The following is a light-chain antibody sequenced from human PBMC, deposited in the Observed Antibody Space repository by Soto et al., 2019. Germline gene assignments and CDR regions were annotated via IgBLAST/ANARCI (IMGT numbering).Light chain of an antibody. CDR1: SSDVGGYNF. Sequence: QSALTQPASVSGSPGQSITISCTGTSSDVGGYNFVSWYQQHPGKAPKLMIYDVSSRPSGVSNRFSGSKSGNTASLTISGLQGEDEADYYCSSYTSSSTPCVFGGGTKVTVL. CDR2: DVS. CDR3: SSYTSSSTPCV. J-gene: IGLJ2*01. V-gene: IGLV2-14*01.